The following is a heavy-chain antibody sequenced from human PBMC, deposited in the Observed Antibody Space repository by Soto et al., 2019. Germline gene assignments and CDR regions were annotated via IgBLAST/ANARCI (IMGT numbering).Heavy chain of an antibody. V-gene: IGHV4-30-4*01. CDR1: GGSISSGDYY. J-gene: IGHJ4*02. D-gene: IGHD3-16*01. CDR3: AFWGTAPRVFDY. CDR2: IYYSGST. Sequence: PSETLSLTCTVSGGSISSGDYYWSWIRQPPGKGLEWIGYIYYSGSTYYNPSLKSRVTISVDTSKNQFSLKLSSVTAADTAVYYCAFWGTAPRVFDYWGQGTLVTVSS.